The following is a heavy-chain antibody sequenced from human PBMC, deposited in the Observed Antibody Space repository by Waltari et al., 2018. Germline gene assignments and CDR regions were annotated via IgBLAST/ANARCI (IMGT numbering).Heavy chain of an antibody. CDR3: ARESLRYSYAPWFFDY. CDR2: IYTSGST. D-gene: IGHD5-18*01. V-gene: IGHV4-61*02. J-gene: IGHJ4*02. Sequence: QVQLQESGPGLVKPSQTLSLPCTDSGRPISRGSYHWSWHRQPAGKGLEWIGRIYTSGSTNYNPSLKSRVTISVDTSKNQFSLKLSSVTAADTAVYYCARESLRYSYAPWFFDYWGQGTLVTVSS. CDR1: GRPISRGSYH.